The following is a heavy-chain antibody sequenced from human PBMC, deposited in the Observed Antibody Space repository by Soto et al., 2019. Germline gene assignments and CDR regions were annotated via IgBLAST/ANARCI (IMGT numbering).Heavy chain of an antibody. CDR1: GYTFTNYW. Sequence: GESLKISCKGSGYTFTNYWIGWVRQMPGKGLEWMGIIYPGDSDTKYNPSFQGQVTISADKSITATYLQWSSLKASDTAIYYCAASIFYYGMDVWGQGTTVTVSS. V-gene: IGHV5-51*01. CDR2: IYPGDSDT. J-gene: IGHJ6*02. CDR3: AASIFYYGMDV.